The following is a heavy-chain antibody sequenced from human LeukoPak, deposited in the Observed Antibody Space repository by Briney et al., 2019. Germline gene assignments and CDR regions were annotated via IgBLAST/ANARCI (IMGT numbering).Heavy chain of an antibody. Sequence: GGSLRLSCAASGFTFRNYEMNWVRQAPGMGLEWISYISGSGITIYYADSVKGRFTISRDNAKNSLYLQMNSLRAEDTAVYYCARVNYYDSSGYYYEDDYWGQGTLVTVSS. CDR1: GFTFRNYE. D-gene: IGHD3-22*01. J-gene: IGHJ4*02. V-gene: IGHV3-48*03. CDR3: ARVNYYDSSGYYYEDDY. CDR2: ISGSGITI.